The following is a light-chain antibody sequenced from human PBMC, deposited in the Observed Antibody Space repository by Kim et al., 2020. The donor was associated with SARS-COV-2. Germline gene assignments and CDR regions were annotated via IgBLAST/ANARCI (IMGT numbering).Light chain of an antibody. CDR2: DAS. Sequence: EIVLTQSPATLSLSPGERATLSCRASQSISSYLAWYQQKPGQAPRLLIYDASNRATGIPARISVSGSGTDFTLTISSLEPEDFAVYYCQQRSSCPLTFGG. V-gene: IGKV3-11*01. CDR1: QSISSY. J-gene: IGKJ4*01. CDR3: QQRSSCPLT.